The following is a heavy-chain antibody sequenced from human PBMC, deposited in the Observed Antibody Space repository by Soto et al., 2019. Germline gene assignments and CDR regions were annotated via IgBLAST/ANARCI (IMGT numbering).Heavy chain of an antibody. D-gene: IGHD2-8*01. Sequence: QVQLVQSGAEVKKPGASVKVSCKASGYTFTSYGITWVRQAPGQGLEWMGWISAYNGDTNYAQKFQGRLTMTTDTAXXTAYMELRSLRSDDTAVYYCARKGLGVYYYSGLDVWGQGTTVTASS. J-gene: IGHJ6*02. CDR2: ISAYNGDT. CDR1: GYTFTSYG. CDR3: ARKGLGVYYYSGLDV. V-gene: IGHV1-18*01.